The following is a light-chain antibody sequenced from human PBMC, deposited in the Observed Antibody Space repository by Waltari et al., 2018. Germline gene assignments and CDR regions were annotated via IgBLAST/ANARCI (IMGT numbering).Light chain of an antibody. Sequence: DIVMTQSPDSLAVSLGERATINCKSRQSVLYSSNNKTYLSWYRQKPGKPPKLLIYWASTRESGVPDRFSGSGSGTDFTLTISSLQAEDVAVYYCQQYYSTPRTFGQGTKVEIK. CDR1: QSVLYSSNNKTY. V-gene: IGKV4-1*01. CDR3: QQYYSTPRT. CDR2: WAS. J-gene: IGKJ1*01.